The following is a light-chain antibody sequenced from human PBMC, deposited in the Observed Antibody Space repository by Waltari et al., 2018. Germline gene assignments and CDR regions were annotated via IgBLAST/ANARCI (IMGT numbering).Light chain of an antibody. V-gene: IGKV3-20*01. CDR3: QKHDRLPAT. Sequence: DIVLTQSPDTLSLSPGERATLSCRACKSIGRYLVWYQQKQGQAPRRLIYGASTRASGIPDRVSGSGSGTDCSLTISRLEPEDFAVYHCQKHDRLPATFGQGTKVEIK. CDR1: KSIGRY. CDR2: GAS. J-gene: IGKJ1*01.